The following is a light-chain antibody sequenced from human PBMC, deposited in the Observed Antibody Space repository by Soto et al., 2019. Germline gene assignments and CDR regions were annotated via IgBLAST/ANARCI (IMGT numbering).Light chain of an antibody. V-gene: IGKV1-5*01. CDR1: QGMNNL. CDR3: QQYNSYL. Sequence: DIQMTQSPSTLSASVGDRFTITFLASQGMNNLLACYQQKPGKAPKCLIYDVSTLESGVPSRFSGSGSGTEFTLTISSLQPDDFATYYCQQYNSYLFGQGTKVDI. J-gene: IGKJ1*01. CDR2: DVS.